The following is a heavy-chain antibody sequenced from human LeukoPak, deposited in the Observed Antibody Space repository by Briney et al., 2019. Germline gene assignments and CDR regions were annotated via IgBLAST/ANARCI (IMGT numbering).Heavy chain of an antibody. CDR1: GFIFDDYG. V-gene: IGHV3-20*04. D-gene: IGHD6-13*01. CDR3: ARVYLSQQLVPGLDY. J-gene: IGHJ4*02. CDR2: INWNGSIT. Sequence: GGSLTLSCAASGFIFDDYGMSWVRHAPGKGLEWVSGINWNGSITGEADSVKGRFTISSNNAKNSLYLQMNSLRAEDTALYYCARVYLSQQLVPGLDYWGQGTLVTVSS.